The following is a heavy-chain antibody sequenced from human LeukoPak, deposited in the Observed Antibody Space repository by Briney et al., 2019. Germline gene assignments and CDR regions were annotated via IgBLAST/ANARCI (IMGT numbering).Heavy chain of an antibody. CDR2: ISYDGSNK. J-gene: IGHJ4*02. Sequence: GRSLRPSCAASGFTFSSYAMHWVRQAPGKGLEWVAVISYDGSNKYYADSVKGRFTISRDNSKNTLYLQMNSLRAEDTAVYYCARVAGGYSYGYFDYWGQGTLVTVSS. CDR1: GFTFSSYA. V-gene: IGHV3-30*01. D-gene: IGHD5-18*01. CDR3: ARVAGGYSYGYFDY.